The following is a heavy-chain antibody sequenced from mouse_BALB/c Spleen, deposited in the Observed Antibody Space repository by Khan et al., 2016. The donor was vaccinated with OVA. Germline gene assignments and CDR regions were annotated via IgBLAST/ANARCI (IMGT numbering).Heavy chain of an antibody. J-gene: IGHJ4*01. D-gene: IGHD1-1*01. CDR3: AGENYYCRTCYAMDY. Sequence: ELAKPGASVKMSCTASGYTFTTYWINWIKQRPGQGLEWIGRIAPGSGSSSYNEMFKGKATLTLDTSSSTAYIQLSSLSSEDSAVYFCAGENYYCRTCYAMDYWGQGTSVTVSS. CDR1: GYTFTTYW. V-gene: IGHV1S41*01. CDR2: IAPGSGSS.